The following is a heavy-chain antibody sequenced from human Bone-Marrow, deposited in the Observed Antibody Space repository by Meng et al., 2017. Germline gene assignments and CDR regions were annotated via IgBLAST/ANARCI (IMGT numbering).Heavy chain of an antibody. Sequence: GESLKISCAASGFTFSSYAMHWVRQAPGKGLEWVAVISYDGSNKYYADSVKGRFTISRDNSKNTLYLQMNSLRAEDTAVYYCERHTIKYSYGNWGPADYGMDVWGQGNTV. D-gene: IGHD5-18*01. CDR2: ISYDGSNK. V-gene: IGHV3-30*04. CDR3: ERHTIKYSYGNWGPADYGMDV. J-gene: IGHJ6*01. CDR1: GFTFSSYA.